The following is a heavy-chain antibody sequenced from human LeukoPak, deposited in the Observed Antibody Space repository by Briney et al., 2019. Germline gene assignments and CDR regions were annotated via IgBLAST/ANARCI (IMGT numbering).Heavy chain of an antibody. Sequence: GGSLRLSCAASGFTFDDYAMHWVRQAPGKGLEWVSGISWNSGSIGYADSVKGRFTISRDNAKNSLYLQMNSLRAEDTALYYCAKDVAAANHYYYGMDVWGQGTTVTVSS. CDR3: AKDVAAANHYYYGMDV. CDR1: GFTFDDYA. J-gene: IGHJ6*02. CDR2: ISWNSGSI. V-gene: IGHV3-9*01. D-gene: IGHD6-13*01.